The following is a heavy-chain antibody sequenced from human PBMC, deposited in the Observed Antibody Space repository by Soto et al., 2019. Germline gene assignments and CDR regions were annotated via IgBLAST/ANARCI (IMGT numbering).Heavy chain of an antibody. Sequence: AGGSLRLSCAASGVTFSSYAMSWVRQAPGKGLEWVSAISGSGGSTYYADSVKGRFTISRDNSKNTLYLQMNSLRAEDTAVYYWAKGISEYIWGSYRYNLYFDYWGQGTLVTVSS. CDR2: ISGSGGST. V-gene: IGHV3-23*01. J-gene: IGHJ4*02. CDR3: AKGISEYIWGSYRYNLYFDY. CDR1: GVTFSSYA. D-gene: IGHD3-16*02.